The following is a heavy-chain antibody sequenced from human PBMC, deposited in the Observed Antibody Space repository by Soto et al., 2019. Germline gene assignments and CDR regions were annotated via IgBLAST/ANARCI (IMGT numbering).Heavy chain of an antibody. CDR3: ARVGAARVDAFDI. Sequence: SETWSLTCTVSGGSISSYCWSWIRQPPGRGLEWIGYIYYSGSTNYNPSLKSRVTISVDTSKNQFSLKLSSVTAADTAVYYCARVGAARVDAFDIWGQGTMVTVSS. CDR2: IYYSGST. V-gene: IGHV4-59*01. CDR1: GGSISSYC. D-gene: IGHD6-6*01. J-gene: IGHJ3*02.